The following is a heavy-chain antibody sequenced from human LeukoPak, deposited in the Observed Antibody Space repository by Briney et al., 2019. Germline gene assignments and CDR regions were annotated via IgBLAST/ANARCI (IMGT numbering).Heavy chain of an antibody. Sequence: ASVKVSCKASGFTFNNYHVHWVRQAPGQGPEWMGIIDPSGHGTTYAQRFQGRVTMTWEASTSTVYMELSSLRSDDTAVCYCARGNVMVAMRFDSWGQGTLVTVSS. V-gene: IGHV1-46*02. J-gene: IGHJ4*02. CDR1: GFTFNNYH. CDR3: ARGNVMVAMRFDS. D-gene: IGHD2-2*01. CDR2: IDPSGHGT.